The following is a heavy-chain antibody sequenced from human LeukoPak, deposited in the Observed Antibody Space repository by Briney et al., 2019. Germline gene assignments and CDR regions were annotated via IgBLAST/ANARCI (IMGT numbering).Heavy chain of an antibody. CDR3: ARLYSYYYGSGSFVSYGMDV. Sequence: SETLSLTCAVSGGSISSSNWWSWVRQPPGKGLEWIGEIYHSGSTNYNPSLKSRVTISVDKSKNQFSLKLSSVTAADTAVYYCARLYSYYYGSGSFVSYGMDVWGQGTTVTVSS. J-gene: IGHJ6*02. CDR2: IYHSGST. V-gene: IGHV4-4*02. CDR1: GGSISSSNW. D-gene: IGHD3-10*01.